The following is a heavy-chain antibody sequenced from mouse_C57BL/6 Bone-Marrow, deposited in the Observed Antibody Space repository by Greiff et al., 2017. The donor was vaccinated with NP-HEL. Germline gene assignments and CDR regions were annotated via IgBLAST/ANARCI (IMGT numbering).Heavy chain of an antibody. CDR2: INPSNGGT. CDR3: ARFTTWYYLDY. J-gene: IGHJ2*01. CDR1: GYTFTSYW. V-gene: IGHV1-53*01. D-gene: IGHD1-1*01. Sequence: QVQLQQPGTELVKPGASVKLSCKASGYTFTSYWMHWVKQRPGQGLEWIGNINPSNGGTNYNEKFKSKATLTVDKASSTAYMHLSSLTSEDSAVYYCARFTTWYYLDYWGQGTTLTVSS.